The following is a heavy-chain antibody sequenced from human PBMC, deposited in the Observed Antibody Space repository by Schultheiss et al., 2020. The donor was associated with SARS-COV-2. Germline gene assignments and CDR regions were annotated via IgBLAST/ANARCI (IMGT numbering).Heavy chain of an antibody. CDR2: ISYDGSNK. V-gene: IGHV3-30*01. Sequence: GGSLRLSCAASGFTFSSYAMHWVRQAPGKGLEWVAVISYDGSNKYYADSVKGRFTISRDNSKNTLYLQMNSLRAEDTAVYYCARDGSRIQLWLQVYYYGMDVWGQGTTVTVSS. J-gene: IGHJ6*02. D-gene: IGHD5-18*01. CDR3: ARDGSRIQLWLQVYYYGMDV. CDR1: GFTFSSYA.